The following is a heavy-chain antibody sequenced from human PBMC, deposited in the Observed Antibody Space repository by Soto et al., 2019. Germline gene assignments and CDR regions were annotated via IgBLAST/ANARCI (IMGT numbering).Heavy chain of an antibody. D-gene: IGHD3-22*01. CDR2: ISHDGNNR. CDR1: GFTFSNYD. CDR3: AKHQTPSYYYDTRGYPLDF. V-gene: IGHV3-30*18. J-gene: IGHJ4*02. Sequence: GPLRLSCAASGFTFSNYDMHWVRQAPGKGLEWVAVISHDGNNRVYSDSVKGRFTISRDNPKNTLYLQMNSLRDEDTAVYYCAKHQTPSYYYDTRGYPLDFWGQGTLVTVS.